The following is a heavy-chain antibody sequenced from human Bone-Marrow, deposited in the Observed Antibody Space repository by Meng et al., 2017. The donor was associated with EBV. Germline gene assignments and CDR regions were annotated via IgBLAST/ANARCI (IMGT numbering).Heavy chain of an antibody. J-gene: IGHJ4*02. CDR3: ARDGGSGSYDY. Sequence: GQRVGSGGGVVQPGGSLRLSCAGSGFTFRSYDMHWVRQATGKGLEWVSAIGTAGDTYYPGSVKGRFTISRENAKNSLYLQMNSLRAGDTAVYYCARDGGSGSYDYWGQGTLVTVSS. V-gene: IGHV3-13*01. D-gene: IGHD3-10*01. CDR1: GFTFRSYD. CDR2: IGTAGDT.